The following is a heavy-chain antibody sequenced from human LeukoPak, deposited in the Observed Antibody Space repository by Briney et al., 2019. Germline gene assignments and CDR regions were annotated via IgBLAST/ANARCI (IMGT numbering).Heavy chain of an antibody. V-gene: IGHV3-73*01. J-gene: IGHJ4*02. Sequence: PGGSPRLSCAASGFTVGSAWMSWVRQAPGKGLEWVGRIRSKANSYATAYAASVKGRFTISRDDSKNTAYLQMNSLKTEDTAVYYCARSKGVWFGEAYFDYWGQGTLVTVSS. D-gene: IGHD3-10*01. CDR1: GFTVGSAW. CDR2: IRSKANSYAT. CDR3: ARSKGVWFGEAYFDY.